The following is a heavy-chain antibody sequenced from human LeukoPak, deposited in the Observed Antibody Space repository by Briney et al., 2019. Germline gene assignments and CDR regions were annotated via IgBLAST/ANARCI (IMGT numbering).Heavy chain of an antibody. CDR1: GFTFHDYA. V-gene: IGHV3-9*03. Sequence: PGGSLRLSCAASGFTFHDYAMHWVRQAPGKGLEWVSCISWNGGTIDYADSVKGRFTISRDNAKNSLYLQMNSLRPEDMALYYCAKGPTYSSSSLFDYWGQGILVAVSS. D-gene: IGHD6-6*01. CDR2: ISWNGGTI. CDR3: AKGPTYSSSSLFDY. J-gene: IGHJ4*02.